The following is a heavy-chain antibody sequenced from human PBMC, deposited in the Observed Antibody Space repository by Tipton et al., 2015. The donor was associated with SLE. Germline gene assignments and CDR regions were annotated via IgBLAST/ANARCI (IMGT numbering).Heavy chain of an antibody. D-gene: IGHD1-26*01. CDR2: IYYSGST. Sequence: TLSLTCTVSGGSISSYYWSWIRQPPGKGLEWIGYIYYSGSTNYNPSLKSRVTISVDTSKNQFSLKLSSVTAADTAVYYCAREWELLPRGYGMDVWGQGTTVTVSS. V-gene: IGHV4-59*01. J-gene: IGHJ6*02. CDR3: AREWELLPRGYGMDV. CDR1: GGSISSYY.